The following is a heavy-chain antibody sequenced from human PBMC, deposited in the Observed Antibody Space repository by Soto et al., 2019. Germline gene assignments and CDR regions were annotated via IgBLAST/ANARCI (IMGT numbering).Heavy chain of an antibody. Sequence: PGGSLRLSCAASGFTFSRYSMNWVRQAPGKGLEWVSYISSSSSTIYYADSVKGRFTISRDNAKNSLYLQMNSLRDEDTAVYYCGGDSSGYFYPDAFDIWGQGTMVTVSS. D-gene: IGHD3-22*01. J-gene: IGHJ3*02. CDR3: GGDSSGYFYPDAFDI. CDR1: GFTFSRYS. V-gene: IGHV3-48*02. CDR2: ISSSSSTI.